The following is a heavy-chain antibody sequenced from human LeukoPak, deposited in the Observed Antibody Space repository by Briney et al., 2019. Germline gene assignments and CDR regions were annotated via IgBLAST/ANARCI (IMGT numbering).Heavy chain of an antibody. V-gene: IGHV1-2*02. CDR1: GYTFTAYY. Sequence: ASVKVSCKASGYTFTAYYMHWVRQAPGQGLEWMGWINPNSGGTNYAQKFQGRVTMTRDTSISTSYLELSRLTSDDRAVYYCAREWELLRKYLYHWGQGTLVTASS. CDR2: INPNSGGT. CDR3: AREWELLRKYLYH. J-gene: IGHJ1*01. D-gene: IGHD1-26*01.